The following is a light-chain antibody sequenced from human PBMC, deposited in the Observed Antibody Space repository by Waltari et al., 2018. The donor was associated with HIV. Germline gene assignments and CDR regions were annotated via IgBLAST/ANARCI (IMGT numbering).Light chain of an antibody. Sequence: VLTQTPIPSRFIVGQQASSSFRSDQSLVHSNGHTYFSWNHERPGQPPKLLIYEIANSISGVPDRFRGSGTRTSFTLEISRVEPEDVGVYYCMQATEFPRTFGQGTKLEIK. CDR2: EIA. CDR3: MQATEFPRT. CDR1: QSLVHSNGHTY. V-gene: IGKV2-24*01. J-gene: IGKJ2*01.